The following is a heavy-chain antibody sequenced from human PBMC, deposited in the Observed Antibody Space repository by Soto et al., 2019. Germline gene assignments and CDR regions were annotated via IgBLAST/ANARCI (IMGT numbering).Heavy chain of an antibody. CDR2: TSPAGSST. V-gene: IGHV3-74*01. CDR1: GFTVTSYW. J-gene: IGHJ4*02. Sequence: DVQLVESGGGIVQPGGSLRLSCAASGFTVTSYWMHWVRQAPGKGLVWVSRTSPAGSSTYYADFVRGRFTISKDTAKNTLYLQINSLGAEDTAVYYCAKTERAHSYFDYWGQGTLVTVSS. CDR3: AKTERAHSYFDY.